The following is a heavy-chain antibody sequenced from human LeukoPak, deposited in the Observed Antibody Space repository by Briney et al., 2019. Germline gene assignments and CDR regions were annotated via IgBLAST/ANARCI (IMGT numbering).Heavy chain of an antibody. D-gene: IGHD2-2*01. CDR2: IYYSGST. CDR3: ARVSLPNHCSSTSCYVDNWFDP. CDR1: VGHISSYY. V-gene: IGHV4-59*01. Sequence: SETLSLTCTVSVGHISSYYWSWIRQPPGKGLEGIGYIYYSGSTNYNPSLKSRVTISVDTSKHQFSLKLSSVTAADTAVYYCARVSLPNHCSSTSCYVDNWFDPWGQGTLVTVSS. J-gene: IGHJ5*02.